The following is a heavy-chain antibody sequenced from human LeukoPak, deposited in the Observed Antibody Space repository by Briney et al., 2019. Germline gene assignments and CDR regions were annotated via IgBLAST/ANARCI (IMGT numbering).Heavy chain of an antibody. V-gene: IGHV3-13*01. J-gene: IGHJ4*02. CDR2: IGTAGDT. Sequence: GGSLGLSCAASGFTFSSYDMHWVRQATGKGLEWVSAIGTAGDTYYPGSVKGRFTISRENAKNSLYLQMNSLRAGDTAVYYCARGGAGQQLVPIDYWGQGTLVTVSS. CDR3: ARGGAGQQLVPIDY. D-gene: IGHD6-13*01. CDR1: GFTFSSYD.